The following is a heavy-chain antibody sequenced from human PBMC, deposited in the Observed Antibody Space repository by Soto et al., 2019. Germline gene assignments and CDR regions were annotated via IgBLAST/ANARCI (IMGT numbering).Heavy chain of an antibody. Sequence: SETLSLTCAFSGDSNSSYYWIWIRQPPGKGLEWIGYIHYTGNTNYSPSLKSRVTISADTSKNQFSLKMSSVTAADTAVYFCARGSFPNWFDPWGQGTLVTVSS. CDR2: IHYTGNT. CDR3: ARGSFPNWFDP. CDR1: GDSNSSYY. J-gene: IGHJ5*02. D-gene: IGHD3-3*02. V-gene: IGHV4-59*01.